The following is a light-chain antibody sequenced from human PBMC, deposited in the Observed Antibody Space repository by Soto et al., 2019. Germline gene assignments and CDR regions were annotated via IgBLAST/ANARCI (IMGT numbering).Light chain of an antibody. V-gene: IGLV2-14*01. CDR1: SGDVGGYYY. Sequence: QSALTQPASVSGSPGQSITISCTGTSGDVGGYYYVSWYQQHPGKAPKLIIYEVTDRPSGVSNRFSGSKSGNTASLTISGLQAEDEAEYYCSSYTNINTRACVFGTGTKVTVL. CDR2: EVT. CDR3: SSYTNINTRACV. J-gene: IGLJ1*01.